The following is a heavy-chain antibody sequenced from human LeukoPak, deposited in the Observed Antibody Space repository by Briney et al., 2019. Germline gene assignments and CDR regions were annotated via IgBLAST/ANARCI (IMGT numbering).Heavy chain of an antibody. J-gene: IGHJ4*02. CDR1: GYTFTSYY. D-gene: IGHD3-10*01. Sequence: ASVKVSCKASGYTFTSYYMDWVRQAPGQGLEWMGIINPSGGSTTYAQKFQGRVTMTRNTSISTAYMELSSLRSEDTAVYYCARATMVRGLYWGQGTLVTVSS. CDR2: INPSGGST. V-gene: IGHV1-46*01. CDR3: ARATMVRGLY.